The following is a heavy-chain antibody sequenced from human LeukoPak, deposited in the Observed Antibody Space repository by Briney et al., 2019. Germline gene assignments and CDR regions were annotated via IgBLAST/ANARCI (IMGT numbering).Heavy chain of an antibody. Sequence: SVKVSCKASGGTFSSYAISWVRQAPGQGLEWMGRIIPILGIANYAQKFQGRVTITADKSTSTAYMELSSLRSEDTAVYYCATDPTIYGDYEAWFDPWGQGTLVTVSS. CDR1: GGTFSSYA. CDR3: ATDPTIYGDYEAWFDP. CDR2: IIPILGIA. J-gene: IGHJ5*02. V-gene: IGHV1-69*04. D-gene: IGHD4-17*01.